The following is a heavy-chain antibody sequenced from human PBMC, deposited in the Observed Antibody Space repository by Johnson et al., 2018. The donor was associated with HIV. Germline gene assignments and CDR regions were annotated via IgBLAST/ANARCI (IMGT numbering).Heavy chain of an antibody. CDR2: IYSGGST. CDR3: ARDQRNGWNRGAFDI. CDR1: GFTVSSNY. D-gene: IGHD5-24*01. V-gene: IGHV3-66*01. J-gene: IGHJ3*02. Sequence: VQLVESGGGLVQPGGSLRLSCAAFGFTVSSNYMSWVRQAPGKGLEWVSVIYSGGSTYYADSVKGRFTISRDNSKNTLYLHMNSLRAEYTAVYYCARDQRNGWNRGAFDIWGQGTVVTVSS.